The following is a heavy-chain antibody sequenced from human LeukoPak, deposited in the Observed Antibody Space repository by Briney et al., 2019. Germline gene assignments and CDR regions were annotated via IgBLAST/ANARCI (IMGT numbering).Heavy chain of an antibody. V-gene: IGHV3-53*01. CDR2: IYGGGST. Sequence: GGSLRLSCAASGFTVSSNYMSWVRQAPGNGLECVSVIYGGGSTFYADSVKGRFTISRDNAKNSLYLQMNSLRAEDTAVYYCARDIYYDSSGYYGSVYWGQGTLVTVSS. CDR3: ARDIYYDSSGYYGSVY. CDR1: GFTVSSNY. J-gene: IGHJ4*02. D-gene: IGHD3-22*01.